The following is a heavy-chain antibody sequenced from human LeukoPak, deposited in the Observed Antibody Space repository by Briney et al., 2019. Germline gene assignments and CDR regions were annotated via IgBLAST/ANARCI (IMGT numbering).Heavy chain of an antibody. J-gene: IGHJ4*02. Sequence: QPSETLSLTRAVYGGSFSGYYWSWIRQPPGKGLEWIGEINHSGSTNYNPSLKSRVTISVHTSKNQFSLKLTSVTAADTAVYFCARAFSRASPVDYWGQGTLVTVSS. D-gene: IGHD2/OR15-2a*01. CDR3: ARAFSRASPVDY. V-gene: IGHV4-34*01. CDR1: GGSFSGYY. CDR2: INHSGST.